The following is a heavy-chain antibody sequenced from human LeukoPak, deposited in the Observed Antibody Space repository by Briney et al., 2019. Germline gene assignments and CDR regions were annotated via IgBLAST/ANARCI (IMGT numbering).Heavy chain of an antibody. CDR3: ATDSMTTVTTGAFDI. V-gene: IGHV1-24*01. D-gene: IGHD4-17*01. CDR1: GYTLTELS. J-gene: IGHJ3*02. CDR2: FDPEDGET. Sequence: GASVKVSCKVSGYTLTELSMHWVRQAPGKGLEWMGGFDPEDGETICAQKFQGRVTMTEDTSTDTAYMELSSLRSEDTAVYYCATDSMTTVTTGAFDIWGQGTMVTVSS.